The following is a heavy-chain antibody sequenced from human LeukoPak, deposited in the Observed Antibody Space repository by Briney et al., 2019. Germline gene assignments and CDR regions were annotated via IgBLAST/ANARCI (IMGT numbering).Heavy chain of an antibody. D-gene: IGHD4-11*01. J-gene: IGHJ4*02. CDR1: GGSISSGSYY. CDR3: ARVGNYKNDY. CDR2: IYHSGST. V-gene: IGHV4-39*07. Sequence: SETLSLTCTVSGGSISSGSYYWSWVRQPPGKGLEWIGEIYHSGSTNYNPSLKSRVTISVDKSKNQFSLKLSSVTAAGTAVYYCARVGNYKNDYWGQGTLVTVSS.